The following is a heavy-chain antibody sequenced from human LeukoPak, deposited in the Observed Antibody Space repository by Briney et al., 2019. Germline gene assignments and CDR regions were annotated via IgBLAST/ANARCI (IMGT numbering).Heavy chain of an antibody. CDR1: GGSFSGYY. D-gene: IGHD3-10*01. V-gene: IGHV4-34*01. Sequence: SETLSLTCAVYGGSFSGYYWSWIRQPPGKGLEWIGEINHSGSTNYNPSLKSRVTISVDTSKNQFSLKLSSVTAADTAVYYCARSNMVRGEYYFDYWGQGTLVTVSS. CDR2: INHSGST. J-gene: IGHJ4*02. CDR3: ARSNMVRGEYYFDY.